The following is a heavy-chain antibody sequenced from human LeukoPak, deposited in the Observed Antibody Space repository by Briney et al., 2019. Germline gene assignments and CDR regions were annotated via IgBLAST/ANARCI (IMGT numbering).Heavy chain of an antibody. CDR3: ARELMTNRSHYWYFDV. CDR2: IYYSGST. J-gene: IGHJ2*01. CDR1: GGSISSYY. Sequence: SETLSLTCTVSGGSISSYYWSWIRQPPGKGLEWIGYIYYSGSTNYNPSLKSRVTISVDTSKNQFSLKLSSVTAADTAIYYCARELMTNRSHYWYFDVWGRGTLVTVSS. V-gene: IGHV4-59*01. D-gene: IGHD2-8*01.